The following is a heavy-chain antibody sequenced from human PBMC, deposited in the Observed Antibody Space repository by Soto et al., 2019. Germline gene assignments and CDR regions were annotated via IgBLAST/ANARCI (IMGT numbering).Heavy chain of an antibody. J-gene: IGHJ6*02. CDR2: IIPIFGTA. V-gene: IGHV1-69*01. CDR3: ARDRGTVGTIVYAISYYYYGMDV. CDR1: GGTFSSYA. D-gene: IGHD2-8*01. Sequence: QVQLVQSGAEVKKPGYSVKVSCKASGGTFSSYAISWVRQAPGQGLEWMGGIIPIFGTANYAQKFQGRVTITAEEATSTAYMELISLRSEDTAVYYCARDRGTVGTIVYAISYYYYGMDVWVQGTTVTVSS.